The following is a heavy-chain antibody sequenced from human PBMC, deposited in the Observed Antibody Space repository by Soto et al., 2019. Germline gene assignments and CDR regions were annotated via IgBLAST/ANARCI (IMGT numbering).Heavy chain of an antibody. V-gene: IGHV3-30*03. J-gene: IGHJ4*02. D-gene: IGHD3-16*01. CDR1: GFPFSSYG. CDR2: ISDDGSKE. CDR3: XXXXXRGSHHEGADS. Sequence: QVQLVESGGGVVQPGRSLRLSCAASGFPFSSYGMHWVRQVPGKGLEWAAVISDDGSKEWYADSVKGRFTISRDNSKNTLSLQMHSLXXXXXXXXXXXXXXXRGSHHEGADSWGQGTLVTVSS.